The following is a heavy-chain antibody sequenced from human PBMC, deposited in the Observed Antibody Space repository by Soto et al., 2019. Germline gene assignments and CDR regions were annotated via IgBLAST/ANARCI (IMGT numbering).Heavy chain of an antibody. Sequence: SESLCLTCTVAGGSMRSSSDYWGWIRQTPGKGLEWIGSIYYSGSTYYNPSLKSRVTISVDTSKNQFSLKLSSVTAADTAGYYCASRQGVAGTDYYYYHGMDVWGPGTTGT. V-gene: IGHV4-39*01. CDR2: IYYSGST. D-gene: IGHD6-19*01. CDR1: GGSMRSSSDY. CDR3: ASRQGVAGTDYYYYHGMDV. J-gene: IGHJ6*02.